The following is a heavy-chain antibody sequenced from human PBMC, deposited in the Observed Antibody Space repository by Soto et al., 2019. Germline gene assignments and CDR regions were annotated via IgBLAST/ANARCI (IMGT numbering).Heavy chain of an antibody. D-gene: IGHD3-10*01. Sequence: VAVISYDGSNKYYADSMKGRFTISRDNSKNTLYLQMNSLRAEDTAVYYCAKDHQVLWFGELAYWGQGTLVTVSS. CDR2: ISYDGSNK. CDR3: AKDHQVLWFGELAY. V-gene: IGHV3-30*18. J-gene: IGHJ4*02.